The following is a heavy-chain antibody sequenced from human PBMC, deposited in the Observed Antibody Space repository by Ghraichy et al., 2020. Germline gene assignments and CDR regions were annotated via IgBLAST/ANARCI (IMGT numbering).Heavy chain of an antibody. J-gene: IGHJ4*02. Sequence: SETLSLTCTVSGGSISSSSYYWGWIRQPPGKGLEWIGSIYYSGSTYYNPSLKSRATISVDTSKNQFSLKLSSVTAADTAVYYCARLNMYYYDSSGYATDWSQGTLVNVSS. V-gene: IGHV4-39*01. CDR3: ARLNMYYYDSSGYATD. CDR2: IYYSGST. CDR1: GGSISSSSYY. D-gene: IGHD3-22*01.